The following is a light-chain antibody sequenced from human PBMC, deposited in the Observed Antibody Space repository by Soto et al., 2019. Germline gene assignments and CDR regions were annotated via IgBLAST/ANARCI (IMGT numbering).Light chain of an antibody. CDR1: QIFTSSY. CDR2: AAS. J-gene: IGKJ1*01. Sequence: EIVLTQSPGTLSLSPGERATLSCRASQIFTSSYLAWYQQKPGQAPRLLIYAASSRATGIPDRFSGSGSGTDFTLTISRLVPEDFAVYCCHEYGSLPRTFGQGTKVDSK. CDR3: HEYGSLPRT. V-gene: IGKV3-20*01.